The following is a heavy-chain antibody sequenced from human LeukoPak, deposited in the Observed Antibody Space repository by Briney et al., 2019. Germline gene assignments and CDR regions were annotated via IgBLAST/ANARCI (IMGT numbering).Heavy chain of an antibody. D-gene: IGHD6-13*01. V-gene: IGHV3-30*04. CDR2: ISYDGSNK. CDR1: GFTFSTYA. CDR3: ARDGGQQLVFATKLHKWFDS. Sequence: GGSLRLSCAASGFTFSTYAMHWVRQAPGKGLEWVAVISYDGSNKYYADSVKGRFTISRDNSKNTLYLQMNSLRDEDTAVYYCARDGGQQLVFATKLHKWFDSWGQGILVTVSS. J-gene: IGHJ5*01.